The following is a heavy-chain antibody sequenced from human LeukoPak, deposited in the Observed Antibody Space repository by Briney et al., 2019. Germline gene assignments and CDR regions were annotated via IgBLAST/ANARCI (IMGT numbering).Heavy chain of an antibody. D-gene: IGHD2-21*02. J-gene: IGHJ4*02. CDR2: IGASGDNT. CDR1: GFTFSSYA. CDR3: AKKTSYCGGDCYPYYFDH. Sequence: GGSLRLSCAASGFTFSSYAMSWVRQAPGKGLEWVSGIGASGDNTYYVDSVKGRFTISRDNSKNTLYLQMNSLRAEDTAVYYCAKKTSYCGGDCYPYYFDHWGQGTLVTVSS. V-gene: IGHV3-23*01.